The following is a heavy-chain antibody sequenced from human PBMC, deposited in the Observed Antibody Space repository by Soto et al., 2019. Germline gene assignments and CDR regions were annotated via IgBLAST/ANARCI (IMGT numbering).Heavy chain of an antibody. J-gene: IGHJ4*02. CDR1: GLTVSNKY. V-gene: IGHV3-66*01. CDR3: ATRPSGDYPYFDY. Sequence: EVQLVESGGGLVQPGGSLRLSCAASGLTVSNKYMSWVRQAPGKGLEWVSVIYSGGRTYYADSVKDRFTISRDNSKKTLYLQMNSLRAEDTAVYHCATRPSGDYPYFDYWGQGTLVTVSS. CDR2: IYSGGRT. D-gene: IGHD4-17*01.